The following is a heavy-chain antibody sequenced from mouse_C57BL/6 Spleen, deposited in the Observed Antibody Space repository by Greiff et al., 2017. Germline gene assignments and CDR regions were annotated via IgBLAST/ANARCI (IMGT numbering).Heavy chain of an antibody. CDR1: GYTFTSYW. CDR2: INPSNGGT. J-gene: IGHJ4*01. V-gene: IGHV1-53*01. CDR3: ARRCYSSSRYYYAMDY. Sequence: QVQLQQPGTELVKPGASVKLSCKASGYTFTSYWMHWVKQRPGQGLEWIGNINPSNGGTNYNEKFKSKATLTVDKSSSTAYMQLSSLTSEDSAVYYCARRCYSSSRYYYAMDYWGQGTSVTVSS. D-gene: IGHD1-1*01.